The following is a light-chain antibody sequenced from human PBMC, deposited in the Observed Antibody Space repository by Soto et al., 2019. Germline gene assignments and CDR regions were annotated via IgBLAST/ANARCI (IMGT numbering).Light chain of an antibody. Sequence: QSALTQPPSVSGAPGQRVTISCTGSSSNIGAGYDVHWYQQLPGTAPKLLIYGNSNRPSGVPDRFSGSKSRTSASLAITGLQAEDEADYYCQSYDSSLSGSVVFGGGTKLTVL. CDR1: SSNIGAGYD. CDR2: GNS. J-gene: IGLJ2*01. V-gene: IGLV1-40*01. CDR3: QSYDSSLSGSVV.